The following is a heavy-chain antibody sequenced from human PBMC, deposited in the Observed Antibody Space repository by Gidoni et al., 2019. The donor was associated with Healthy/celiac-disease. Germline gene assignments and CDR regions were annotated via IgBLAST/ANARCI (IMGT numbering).Heavy chain of an antibody. CDR1: GFTFSSYA. V-gene: IGHV3-23*01. D-gene: IGHD3-10*01. CDR2: ISGSGGST. J-gene: IGHJ3*02. CDR3: AKASPVYAVRGDIDGDDAFDI. Sequence: EVQLLESGGGLVQPGGSLRLSCAASGFTFSSYAMSWVRQAPGKGLEWVSAISGSGGSTYYADSVKGRFTISRDNSKNTLYLKMNSLRAEDTAVYYCAKASPVYAVRGDIDGDDAFDIWGQGTMVTVSS.